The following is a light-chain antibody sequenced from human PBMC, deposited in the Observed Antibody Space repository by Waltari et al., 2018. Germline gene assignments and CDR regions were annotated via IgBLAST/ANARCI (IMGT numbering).Light chain of an antibody. J-gene: IGKJ1*01. CDR3: QHYVRLPAT. CDR2: GAS. V-gene: IGKV3-20*01. CDR1: QSVSRA. Sequence: SCRASQSVSRALAWYQQKPGQAPRLLIFGASNRATGIPDRFSGSGSETDFSLTISRLVPEDFAVYYCQHYVRLPATFGRGTKVEIK.